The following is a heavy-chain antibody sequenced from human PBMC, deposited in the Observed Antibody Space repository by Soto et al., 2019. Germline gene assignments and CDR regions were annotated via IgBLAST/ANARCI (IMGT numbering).Heavy chain of an antibody. CDR1: GFTFSSYA. J-gene: IGHJ5*02. V-gene: IGHV3-23*01. CDR3: ATDPYKYSTSPDP. Sequence: EVQLLESGGGLVQPGGSLRLSCAASGFTFSSYAMSWVRQAPGKGLEWVSAIGGSGGSTNYADSVKGRFTISRDNSKNTLYLQMSSLRVEDTAVYYCATDPYKYSTSPDPWGQGTLVTVSS. CDR2: IGGSGGST. D-gene: IGHD6-6*01.